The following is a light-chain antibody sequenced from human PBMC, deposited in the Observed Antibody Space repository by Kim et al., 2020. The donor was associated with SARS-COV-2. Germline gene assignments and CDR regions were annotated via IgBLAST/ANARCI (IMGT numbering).Light chain of an antibody. V-gene: IGKV3-11*01. J-gene: IGKJ4*01. Sequence: LSPGERATLSCGASQSVSTSLAWYRQRPGQAPRLLIYDASKRATGIPARFSGSGSGTDFTLTISSLEPEDFALYYCQHRSSWPLTFGGGTKVDIK. CDR2: DAS. CDR3: QHRSSWPLT. CDR1: QSVSTS.